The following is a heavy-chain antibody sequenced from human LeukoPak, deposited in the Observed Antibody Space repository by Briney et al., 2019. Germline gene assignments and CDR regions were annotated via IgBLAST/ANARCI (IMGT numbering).Heavy chain of an antibody. CDR3: DLHCSSSSCYLYGMDV. J-gene: IGHJ6*02. V-gene: IGHV3-48*04. CDR1: GFTFSSCS. CDR2: ISSSSSTI. D-gene: IGHD2-2*01. Sequence: GGSLRLSCAASGFTFSSCSMNWVRQAPGKGLEWVPYISSSSSTIYYADSVKGRFTISRDNAKNSLYLQMNSLRAEDTAVYYCDLHCSSSSCYLYGMDVWGQGTTVTVSS.